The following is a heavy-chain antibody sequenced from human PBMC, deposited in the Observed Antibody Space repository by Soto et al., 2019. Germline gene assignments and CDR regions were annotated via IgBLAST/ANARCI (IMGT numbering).Heavy chain of an antibody. CDR1: GFTFSSYG. Sequence: QVQLVESGGGVVQPGRSLRLSCAASGFTFSSYGMHWVRQAPGKGLEWVAVISYDGSNKYYADSVKGRFTISRDNSKNTLHLQMNSLRAEDTAVYYCAKDSPWIPYWGQGTLVTVSS. J-gene: IGHJ4*02. V-gene: IGHV3-30*18. CDR2: ISYDGSNK. D-gene: IGHD5-12*01. CDR3: AKDSPWIPY.